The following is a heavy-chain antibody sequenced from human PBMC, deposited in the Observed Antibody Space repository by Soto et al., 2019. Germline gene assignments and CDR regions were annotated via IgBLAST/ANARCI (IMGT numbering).Heavy chain of an antibody. CDR2: IYYSGST. CDR1: VGSVSSCSYY. Sequence: SETLSLTCTVSVGSVSSCSYYWGWIRQPPGKGLEWIGYIYYSGSTNYNPSLKSRVTISVDTSKNQFSLKLSSVTAADTAVYYGASLGWNSAAAWFAPGGQAPLVTVSS. J-gene: IGHJ5*02. CDR3: ASLGWNSAAAWFAP. V-gene: IGHV4-61*01. D-gene: IGHD1-7*01.